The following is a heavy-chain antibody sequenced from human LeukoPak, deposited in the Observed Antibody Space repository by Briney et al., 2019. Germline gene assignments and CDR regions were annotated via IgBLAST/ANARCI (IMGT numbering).Heavy chain of an antibody. D-gene: IGHD2-2*01. CDR3: AREGYCNSTSCDKPFDC. CDR1: GHSFNSYG. Sequence: GASVKVSCKASGHSFNSYGISWVRQAPGQGLEWMGWISAYNGNTNYAQKFQDRVTMTTDTSTSTAYMELRSLRSDDTAVYYCAREGYCNSTSCDKPFDCWGPGALVTVSS. CDR2: ISAYNGNT. J-gene: IGHJ4*02. V-gene: IGHV1-18*01.